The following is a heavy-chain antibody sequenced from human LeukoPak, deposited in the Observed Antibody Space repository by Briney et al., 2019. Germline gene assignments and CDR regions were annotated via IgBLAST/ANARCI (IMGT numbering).Heavy chain of an antibody. CDR3: ARDAPGGWYGAFDI. CDR1: GFTFSSYG. CDR2: ISYDGSNK. V-gene: IGHV3-30*03. D-gene: IGHD6-19*01. Sequence: GGSLRLSCAASGFTFSSYGMHWVRQAPGKGLEWVAVISYDGSNKYYADSVKGRFTISRDNSKNTLYLQMNSLRAEDTAVYYCARDAPGGWYGAFDIWGQGTMVTVSS. J-gene: IGHJ3*02.